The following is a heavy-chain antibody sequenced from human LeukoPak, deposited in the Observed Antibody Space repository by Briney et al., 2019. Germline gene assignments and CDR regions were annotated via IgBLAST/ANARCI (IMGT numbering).Heavy chain of an antibody. CDR2: IYSGGST. CDR1: GFTVSSNY. Sequence: GGSLRLSCAASGFTVSSNYMSWVRQAPGKGLEWVSVIYSGGSTYYADSVKGRFTISRDNSKNTLYLQMNSLRAEDTAVYYCARDRQYCSGGSCSPRYYFDYWGQGTLATVSS. D-gene: IGHD2-15*01. J-gene: IGHJ4*02. CDR3: ARDRQYCSGGSCSPRYYFDY. V-gene: IGHV3-66*02.